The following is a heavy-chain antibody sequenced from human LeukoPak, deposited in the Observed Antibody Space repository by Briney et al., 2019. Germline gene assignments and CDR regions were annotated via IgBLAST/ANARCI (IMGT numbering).Heavy chain of an antibody. V-gene: IGHV4-4*09. CDR2: LYNSGST. D-gene: IGHD1-14*01. J-gene: IGHJ4*02. Sequence: PSETLSLTCNVSGSSINNYYWSWIRQPPGKGLEWIGYLYNSGSTKYNPSLKSRVTISVDTSKNQFSLKLSSVTAADTAVYYCARSGTSPSGESYWGQGTLVSVSS. CDR1: GSSINNYY. CDR3: ARSGTSPSGESY.